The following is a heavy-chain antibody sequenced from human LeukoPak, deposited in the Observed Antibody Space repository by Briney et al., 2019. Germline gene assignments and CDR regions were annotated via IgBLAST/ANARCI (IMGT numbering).Heavy chain of an antibody. J-gene: IGHJ4*02. Sequence: PSETLSLTCTVSGGSISSGDYYWGWIRQPPGKGLEWIGYIYYSGSTYYNPSLKSRVPISVDTSKNQFSLKLSSVTAADTAVYYCARATAAGTDFDYWGQGTLVTVSS. CDR2: IYYSGST. D-gene: IGHD6-13*01. V-gene: IGHV4-30-4*01. CDR3: ARATAAGTDFDY. CDR1: GGSISSGDYY.